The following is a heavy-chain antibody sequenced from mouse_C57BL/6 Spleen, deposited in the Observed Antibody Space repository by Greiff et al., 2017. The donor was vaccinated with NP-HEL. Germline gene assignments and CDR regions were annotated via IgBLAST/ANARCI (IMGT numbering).Heavy chain of an antibody. V-gene: IGHV5-17*01. Sequence: EVQVVESGGGLVKPGGSLKLSCAASGFTFSDYGMHWVRQAPEKGLEWVAYISSGSSTIYYADTVKGRFTISRDNAKNTLFLQMTSLRAEDTAMDYCARDEGNYWYFDVWGTGTTVTVSS. CDR1: GFTFSDYG. CDR3: ARDEGNYWYFDV. J-gene: IGHJ1*03. D-gene: IGHD2-1*01. CDR2: ISSGSSTI.